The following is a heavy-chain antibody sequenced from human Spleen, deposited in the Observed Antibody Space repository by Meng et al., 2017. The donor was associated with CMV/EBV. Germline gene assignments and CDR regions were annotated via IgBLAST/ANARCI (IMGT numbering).Heavy chain of an antibody. Sequence: GESLKISCKGSGYSFSNYWIGWVRQMPGKGLEWMGIMNPGDSDIRYSPSFHGHVTISADKSISTAYLQWSSLKASDTAIYYCARLERSCSGSNCYLSWFDPWGQGTLVTVSS. CDR3: ARLERSCSGSNCYLSWFDP. CDR2: MNPGDSDI. J-gene: IGHJ5*02. D-gene: IGHD2-2*01. V-gene: IGHV5-51*01. CDR1: GYSFSNYW.